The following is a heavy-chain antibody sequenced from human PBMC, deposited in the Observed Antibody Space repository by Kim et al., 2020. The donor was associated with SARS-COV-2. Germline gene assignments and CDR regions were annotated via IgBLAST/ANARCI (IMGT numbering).Heavy chain of an antibody. V-gene: IGHV3-21*01. D-gene: IGHD1-7*01. CDR3: AREEKGYNWNYEEFGY. J-gene: IGHJ4*01. Sequence: SVSRRFTISRDNARNSLYLQMNSLRAEDTAVYYCAREEKGYNWNYEEFGYWGQGTLVTVSS.